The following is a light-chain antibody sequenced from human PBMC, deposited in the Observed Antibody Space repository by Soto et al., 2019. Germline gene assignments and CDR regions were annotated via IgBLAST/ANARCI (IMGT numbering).Light chain of an antibody. CDR1: GYDIGGYNF. J-gene: IGLJ1*01. CDR3: ASFTGISTYV. CDR2: DVT. V-gene: IGLV2-14*01. Sequence: QSVLTQPASVSVCPGQSITISCGGTGYDIGGYNFVSWYQHHPGKAPKLIIYDVTHRPSGVSERFSGSKSGFTASLTISGLQPEDESHYYCASFTGISTYVFGTGTKVTVL.